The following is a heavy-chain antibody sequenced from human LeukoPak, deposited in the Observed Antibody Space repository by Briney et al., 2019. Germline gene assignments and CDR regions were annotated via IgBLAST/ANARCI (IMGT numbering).Heavy chain of an antibody. CDR1: GFTFSSYG. Sequence: GGSLRLSCAASGFTFSSYGMHWVRQAPGKGLEWVSSISSSSSYIYYADSVKGRFTISRDNAKNSLYLQMNSLRAEDTAVYYCARFIAAAGTDYWGQGTLVTVSS. V-gene: IGHV3-21*01. D-gene: IGHD6-13*01. CDR2: ISSSSSYI. J-gene: IGHJ4*02. CDR3: ARFIAAAGTDY.